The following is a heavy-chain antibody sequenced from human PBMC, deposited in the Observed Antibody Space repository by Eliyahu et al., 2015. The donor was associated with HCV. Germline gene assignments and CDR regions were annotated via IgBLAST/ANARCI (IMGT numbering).Heavy chain of an antibody. CDR3: ARGHGAGSFFTTHAFDF. Sequence: EVQLVESGGGLGQPGGSLRLXCXASXFPFRXXYRKXVRQTPGQGLEWRAYLSGSGRTALYADSVKGRFTISRDNANNTLFLHMNSLRDDDTAMYYCARGHGAGSFFTTHAFDFWGQGTVVTVSA. CDR2: LSGSGRTA. CDR1: XFPFRXXY. V-gene: IGHV3-48*02. J-gene: IGHJ3*01. D-gene: IGHD3-10*01.